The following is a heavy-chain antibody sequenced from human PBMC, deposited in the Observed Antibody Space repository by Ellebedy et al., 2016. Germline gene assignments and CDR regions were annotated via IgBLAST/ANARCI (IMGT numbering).Heavy chain of an antibody. V-gene: IGHV4-39*07. CDR2: IYYSGGT. CDR3: ARSYQMFGDGGFDS. J-gene: IGHJ4*02. CDR1: GGSISSSSYY. Sequence: SETLSLXXTVSGGSISSSSYYWGWIRQPPGKGLEWIGSIYYSGGTYHNPSLKSRVTISVDTSKNQFSLKLSSVTAADTAVYFCARSYQMFGDGGFDSWGQGTLVTVSS. D-gene: IGHD3-10*02.